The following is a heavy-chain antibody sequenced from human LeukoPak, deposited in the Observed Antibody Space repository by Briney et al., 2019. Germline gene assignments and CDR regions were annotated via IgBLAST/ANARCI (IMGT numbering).Heavy chain of an antibody. D-gene: IGHD3-10*01. J-gene: IGHJ4*02. V-gene: IGHV4-34*01. CDR3: ARAGRTMVRGVIRY. CDR2: INHSGST. Sequence: WETLSLTCAVYGGSFSGYYWRWIRQPPGKGLEWIGEINHSGSTNYNPSLKSRVTISVDTSKNQFSLKLSSVTAADTAVYYCARAGRTMVRGVIRYWGQGTLVTVSS. CDR1: GGSFSGYY.